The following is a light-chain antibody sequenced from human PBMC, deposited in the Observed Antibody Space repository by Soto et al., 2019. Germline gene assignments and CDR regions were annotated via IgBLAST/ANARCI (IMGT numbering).Light chain of an antibody. CDR2: GAS. J-gene: IGKJ1*01. CDR1: QSVSSSY. Sequence: EIVLAQAPGTLSFSPRERATLSCRARQSVSSSYLARYQQKPGQAPRLLIYGASSRATGIPDRFSGSGSGTDFTLTISRLEPEDFAVYYCQQYGSSPPITFGQGTKVDIK. V-gene: IGKV3-20*01. CDR3: QQYGSSPPIT.